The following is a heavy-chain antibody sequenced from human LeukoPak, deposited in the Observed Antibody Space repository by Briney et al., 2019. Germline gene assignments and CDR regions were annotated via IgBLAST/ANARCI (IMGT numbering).Heavy chain of an antibody. J-gene: IGHJ6*02. CDR3: ARGKRWYYDSRRNYYYGMDV. CDR1: GGSISNSNYY. CDR2: IYYSGST. V-gene: IGHV4-39*01. Sequence: MSSETLSLTCTVSGGSISNSNYYWGWIRQPPGKGLEWIGNIYYSGSTYYNPSLKSRVTISVDTSKNQFSLKLSSVTAADTAVYYCARGKRWYYDSRRNYYYGMDVWGQGTTVTVSS. D-gene: IGHD3-22*01.